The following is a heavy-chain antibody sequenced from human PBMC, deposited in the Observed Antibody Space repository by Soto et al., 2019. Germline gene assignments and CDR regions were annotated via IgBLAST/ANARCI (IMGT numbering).Heavy chain of an antibody. V-gene: IGHV1-18*01. Sequence: QVQLVQSGAEVKKPGASVKVSCKASGYTFTSYGISWVRQAPGQGLEWMGWISAYNGNTNYAQKLQGRVTMTTDTSTSTAYMELRSLRSDDTAGYYCARALKRRSIFGVALDWGQGTLVTVSS. CDR1: GYTFTSYG. CDR3: ARALKRRSIFGVALD. J-gene: IGHJ4*02. D-gene: IGHD3-3*01. CDR2: ISAYNGNT.